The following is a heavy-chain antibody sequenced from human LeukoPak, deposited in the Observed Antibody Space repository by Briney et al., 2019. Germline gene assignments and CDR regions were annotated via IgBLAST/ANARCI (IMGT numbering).Heavy chain of an antibody. Sequence: SETLSLTCAVSGGSFSGYYWSWIRQPPGKGLEWIGEINHSGSTNYNLSLKSRVTISVDTSKNQFSLKLSSVTAADTAVYYCARGFRRVDYWGQGTLVTVSS. CDR2: INHSGST. J-gene: IGHJ4*02. CDR3: ARGFRRVDY. CDR1: GGSFSGYY. V-gene: IGHV4-34*01.